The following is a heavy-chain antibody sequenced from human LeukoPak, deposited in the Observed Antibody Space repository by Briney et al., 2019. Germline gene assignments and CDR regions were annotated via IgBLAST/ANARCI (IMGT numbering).Heavy chain of an antibody. V-gene: IGHV4-39*01. CDR2: IYYSGTT. CDR3: ARHRAGLLDY. Sequence: SETLSLTCTVSGGSISSSSYYWGWIRQPPGKGLEWIGNIYYSGTTYYNPSLKSRVTISVDTSKNQFSLKLSSVTAADTAVYYCARHRAGLLDYWGQGTLVTVSS. D-gene: IGHD3-10*01. CDR1: GGSISSSSYY. J-gene: IGHJ4*02.